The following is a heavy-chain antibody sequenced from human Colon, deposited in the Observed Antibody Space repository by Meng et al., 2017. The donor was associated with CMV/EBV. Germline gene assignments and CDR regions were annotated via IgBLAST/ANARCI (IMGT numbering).Heavy chain of an antibody. J-gene: IGHJ5*02. D-gene: IGHD3-22*01. V-gene: IGHV4-30-4*08. CDR2: IYYRGRA. CDR3: ARGGDSRGGAWFDP. CDR1: GSSTNSGSDY. Sequence: YGSSTNSGSDYGTWIGKTPGKALEWIGYIYYRGRAYDDPSLRSRLLISMDSSKNQFSLKWASGTAADTAVYYCARGGDSRGGAWFDPWGQGTLVTVSS.